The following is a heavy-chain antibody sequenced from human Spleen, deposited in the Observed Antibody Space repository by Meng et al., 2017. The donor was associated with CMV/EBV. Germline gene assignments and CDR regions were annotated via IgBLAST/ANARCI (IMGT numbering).Heavy chain of an antibody. D-gene: IGHD1-20*01. CDR3: ARDSHNWANWFDP. Sequence: CKDSGYTFTSYGISWVRQAPGPGLEWMGWISAYSGDTKYAQKFQGRMTMSTDTATSTAYLDLRSLKSDDSAVYYCARDSHNWANWFDPWGQGTLVTVSS. CDR2: ISAYSGDT. CDR1: GYTFTSYG. J-gene: IGHJ5*01. V-gene: IGHV1-18*01.